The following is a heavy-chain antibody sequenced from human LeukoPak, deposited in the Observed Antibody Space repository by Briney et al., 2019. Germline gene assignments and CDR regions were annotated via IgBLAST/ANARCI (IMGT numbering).Heavy chain of an antibody. CDR1: GFTFSSYA. J-gene: IGHJ4*02. D-gene: IGHD4-17*01. Sequence: PGGSLRLSCAASGFTFSSYAMSWVRQAPGKGLEWVSAISGSGGSTYYADSVKGRFTISRDNSKNTLYLQMNSLRAEDTAAYYCAKSSYYGDYYFDYWGQGTLVTVSS. CDR2: ISGSGGST. CDR3: AKSSYYGDYYFDY. V-gene: IGHV3-23*01.